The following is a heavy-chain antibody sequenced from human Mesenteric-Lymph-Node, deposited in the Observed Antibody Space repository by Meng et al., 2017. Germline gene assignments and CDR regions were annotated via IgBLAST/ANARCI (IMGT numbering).Heavy chain of an antibody. J-gene: IGHJ5*02. CDR2: INPKSGDT. D-gene: IGHD3-10*01. CDR3: ARGPNVLLWFGELKPHKYNWFDP. Sequence: ASVKVSCKASGYTFPDYWLHWVRRAPGQGLEWMGRINPKSGDTHYAQRFQGRVTMTGDTSISTAYMELSRLRSDDTAVYYCARGPNVLLWFGELKPHKYNWFDPWGQGTLVTVSS. CDR1: GYTFPDYW. V-gene: IGHV1-2*06.